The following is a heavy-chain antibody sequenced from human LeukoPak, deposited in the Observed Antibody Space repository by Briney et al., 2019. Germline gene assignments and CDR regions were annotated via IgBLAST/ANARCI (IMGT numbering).Heavy chain of an antibody. Sequence: QPGGSLRLSCAASGFTFSSYGIHWVRQAPGKGLEWVAFIRYDGNNKYYADSVKGRFTISRDNSKNTLYLQMNSLRAEDTAVYYCARVVPAALPDNWFDPWGQGTLVTVSS. V-gene: IGHV3-30*02. D-gene: IGHD2-2*02. CDR2: IRYDGNNK. CDR1: GFTFSSYG. CDR3: ARVVPAALPDNWFDP. J-gene: IGHJ5*02.